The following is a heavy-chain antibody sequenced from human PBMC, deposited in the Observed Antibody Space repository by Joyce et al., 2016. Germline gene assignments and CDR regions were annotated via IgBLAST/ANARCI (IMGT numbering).Heavy chain of an antibody. CDR3: ARESDWDGGLSRYYYMDV. CDR2: MSTANGET. CDR1: GYTFTNYP. D-gene: IGHD3/OR15-3a*01. J-gene: IGHJ6*03. V-gene: IGHV1-3*04. Sequence: QVQLVQSGAEVKKPGASVKVSCKAAGYTFTNYPIHWGRQAPGQSLAWVGWMSTANGETKNSQRFHDRVTITSDTSANTVYLDLSSLRSEDTAVFYCARESDWDGGLSRYYYMDVWGEGKTVTVSS.